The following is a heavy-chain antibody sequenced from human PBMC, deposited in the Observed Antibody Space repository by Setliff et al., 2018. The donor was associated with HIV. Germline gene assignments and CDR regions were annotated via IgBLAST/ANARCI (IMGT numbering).Heavy chain of an antibody. CDR2: INSDGTST. V-gene: IGHV3-74*03. CDR1: GFTFSPYW. Sequence: GGSLRLSCAASGFTFSPYWMHWVRQAPGKGLVWVSRINSDGTSTTYADSVKGRFTISRDNAKNTLYLQMDSLRAEDTAVYYCARDLSYDYDRSSDTFDYWGQGTLVTVS. CDR3: ARDLSYDYDRSSDTFDY. D-gene: IGHD3-22*01. J-gene: IGHJ4*02.